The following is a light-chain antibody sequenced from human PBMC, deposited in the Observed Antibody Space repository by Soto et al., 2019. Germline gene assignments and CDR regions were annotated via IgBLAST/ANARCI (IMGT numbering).Light chain of an antibody. CDR3: SSYAGSNNVI. Sequence: QSALTQPPSASGSPGQSVTISCTGAANNIGGYNFVSWYQQHPGKAPKLIISEFRERPSGVPDRFSGSKSGNTASLTVSGLQAEDEADYYCSSYAGSNNVIFGGGTQLTV. J-gene: IGLJ2*01. CDR2: EFR. CDR1: ANNIGGYNF. V-gene: IGLV2-8*01.